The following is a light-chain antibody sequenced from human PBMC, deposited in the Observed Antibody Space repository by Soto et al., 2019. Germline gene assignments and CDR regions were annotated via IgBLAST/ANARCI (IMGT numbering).Light chain of an antibody. CDR3: QSYDSSLTGAV. J-gene: IGLJ1*01. Sequence: QSVLTQPPSVSGAPGQTVTISCPGSNSNIGVGFDVSWYQQIPGTAPKFVLYGNNIRPSGFAGRFSGSRSGSSDSLASTGLQAEDEADYCGQSYDSSLTGAVFGTGTKVTVL. CDR1: NSNIGVGFD. CDR2: GNN. V-gene: IGLV1-40*01.